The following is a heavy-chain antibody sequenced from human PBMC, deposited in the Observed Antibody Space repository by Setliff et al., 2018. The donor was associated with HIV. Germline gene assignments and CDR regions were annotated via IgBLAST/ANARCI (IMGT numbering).Heavy chain of an antibody. CDR3: ARGTLYYDYVWGTPFPFDY. Sequence: SETLSLTCAVSGGSISSGGYSWTWIRQPPGKGLEWIAYIFHSGRIYYNPTLKSRVTMSVDRSKNHLSLNVTSVTAADTAVYYCARGTLYYDYVWGTPFPFDYWGQGTLVTVS. V-gene: IGHV4-30-2*02. CDR1: GGSISSGGYS. J-gene: IGHJ4*02. CDR2: IFHSGRI. D-gene: IGHD3-16*01.